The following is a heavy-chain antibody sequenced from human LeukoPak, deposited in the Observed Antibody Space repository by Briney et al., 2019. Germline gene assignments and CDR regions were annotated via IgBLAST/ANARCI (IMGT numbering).Heavy chain of an antibody. CDR3: ARGATVTTNWFDP. CDR1: GFTFSSYS. V-gene: IGHV3-21*01. J-gene: IGHJ5*02. Sequence: GGSLRLSCAASGFTFSSYSMNWVRQAPGKGLEWVSSISSSSSYIYYADSVKGRFTISRDNAKNSLYPQMNSLRAEDTAVYYCARGATVTTNWFDPWGQGTLVTVSS. D-gene: IGHD4-4*01. CDR2: ISSSSSYI.